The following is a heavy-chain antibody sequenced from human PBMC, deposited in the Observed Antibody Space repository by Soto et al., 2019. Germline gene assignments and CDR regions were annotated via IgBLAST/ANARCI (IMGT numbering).Heavy chain of an antibody. Sequence: SETLSLTCAVYGGSFSGYYWSWIRQPPGKGLEWIGEINHSGSNNYNPSLKSRVTISVDTSKNHCALGLSSVTAADTAMYYCASLHSSGWYYFDCWGQGTVVTVSS. V-gene: IGHV4-34*01. CDR2: INHSGSN. CDR1: GGSFSGYY. D-gene: IGHD6-19*01. CDR3: ASLHSSGWYYFDC. J-gene: IGHJ4*02.